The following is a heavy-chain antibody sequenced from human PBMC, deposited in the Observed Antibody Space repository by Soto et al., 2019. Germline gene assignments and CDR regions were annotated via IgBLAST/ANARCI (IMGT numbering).Heavy chain of an antibody. CDR3: ARDIVVVPAAHKVNWFDP. CDR2: MNPNSGNT. J-gene: IGHJ5*02. D-gene: IGHD2-2*01. CDR1: GYTFASYD. V-gene: IGHV1-8*01. Sequence: ASVKVSCKASGYTFASYDINWVRQATGQGLEWMGWMNPNSGNTGYAQKFQGRVTMTRNTSISTAYMELSSLRSEDTAVYYCARDIVVVPAAHKVNWFDPWGQGTLVTVSS.